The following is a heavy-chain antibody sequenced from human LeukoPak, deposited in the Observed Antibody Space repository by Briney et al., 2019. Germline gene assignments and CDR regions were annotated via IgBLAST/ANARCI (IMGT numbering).Heavy chain of an antibody. CDR1: GFTFSSYG. V-gene: IGHV3-30*18. Sequence: GRSLRLSCAASGFTFSSYGMHWVRQAPGKGLEWVAVISYDGSNKYYADSVKGRFTISRDNSKNTLYLQMNSLRAEDTAVYYCAKVGHYCSSTSCYAPATFDYWGQGTLVTVSS. CDR3: AKVGHYCSSTSCYAPATFDY. CDR2: ISYDGSNK. J-gene: IGHJ4*02. D-gene: IGHD2-2*01.